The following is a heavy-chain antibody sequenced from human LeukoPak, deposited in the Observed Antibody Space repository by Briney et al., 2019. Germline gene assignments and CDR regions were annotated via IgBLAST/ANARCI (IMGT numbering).Heavy chain of an antibody. CDR2: INHSGST. V-gene: IGHV4-34*01. CDR1: GGSSSGYY. J-gene: IGHJ1*01. Sequence: SETLSLTCAVYGGSSSGYYWSWIRQPPGKGLEWIGEINHSGSTNYNPSLKSRVTISVDTSKNQFSLKLSSVTAADTAVYYCARASYYYDSSGYYYPAEYFQHWGQGTLVTVSS. D-gene: IGHD3-22*01. CDR3: ARASYYYDSSGYYYPAEYFQH.